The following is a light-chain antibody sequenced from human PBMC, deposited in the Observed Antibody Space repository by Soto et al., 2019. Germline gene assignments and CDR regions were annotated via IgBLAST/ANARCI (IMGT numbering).Light chain of an antibody. V-gene: IGKV1-12*01. J-gene: IGKJ4*01. CDR3: HRYKNWPRT. CDR2: DTS. Sequence: DIQMTQSPSSVSASVGDRVTITCRASQGISSWLAWYQQKPGKAPKLLIYDTSTRATGVPARFSSSKPGTEFTLTINILQSEEFAVYYCHRYKNWPRTFVGGTKVDTK. CDR1: QGISSW.